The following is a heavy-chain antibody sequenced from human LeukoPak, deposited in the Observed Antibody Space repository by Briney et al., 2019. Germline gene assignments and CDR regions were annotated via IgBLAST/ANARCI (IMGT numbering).Heavy chain of an antibody. J-gene: IGHJ4*02. CDR3: AKGSSGARPYYFDY. CDR1: GFPLSSYA. V-gene: IGHV3-23*01. CDR2: ISASGGRT. Sequence: GGSLRLSCTGSGFPLSSYAMSWVRQAPGKGLEWVSAISASGGRTYYADSAKGRFTVSRDNSNNTLYLQMNSLRADDTALYYCAKGSSGARPYYFDYWGQGTLVTVSS.